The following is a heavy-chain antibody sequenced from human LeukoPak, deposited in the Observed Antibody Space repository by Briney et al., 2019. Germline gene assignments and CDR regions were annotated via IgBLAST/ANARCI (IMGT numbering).Heavy chain of an antibody. CDR3: ARGSGWLDP. D-gene: IGHD1-26*01. CDR1: GFTFSNYW. J-gene: IGHJ5*02. CDR2: IKEDGSVK. V-gene: IGHV3-7*05. Sequence: TGGSLTLSCAAPGFTFSNYWMSWVRQAPEKGLEWVANIKEDGSVKYYVDSVKGRFTISRDNAKNSLYLHMNSLRVEDRAVYYCARGSGWLDPWGQGTLVTVFS.